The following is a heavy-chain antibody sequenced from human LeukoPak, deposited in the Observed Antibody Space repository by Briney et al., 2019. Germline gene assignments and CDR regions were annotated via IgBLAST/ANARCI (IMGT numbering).Heavy chain of an antibody. V-gene: IGHV1-69*05. Sequence: GSSVKVSCKASGGTFSSYAISWVRQAPGQGLEWMGRIIPIFGTANYAQKFQGRVTITTDESTSTAYMELSSLRSEDTAVYYCASSIDYYDSSYFDYWGQGTLVTVSS. J-gene: IGHJ4*02. D-gene: IGHD3-22*01. CDR1: GGTFSSYA. CDR2: IIPIFGTA. CDR3: ASSIDYYDSSYFDY.